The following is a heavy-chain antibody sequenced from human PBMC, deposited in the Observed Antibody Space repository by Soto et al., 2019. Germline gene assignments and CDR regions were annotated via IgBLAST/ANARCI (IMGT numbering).Heavy chain of an antibody. V-gene: IGHV4-34*01. D-gene: IGHD6-19*01. CDR1: GGSFSGYY. CDR2: INHSGST. J-gene: IGHJ2*01. CDR3: AREGPDSSGWYEEEETSYWYFDL. Sequence: SETLSLTCAVYGGSFSGYYWSWIRQPPGKGLEWIGEINHSGSTNYNPSLKSRVTISVDTSKNQFSLKLSSVTAADTAVYYCAREGPDSSGWYEEEETSYWYFDLWGRGTLVTVSS.